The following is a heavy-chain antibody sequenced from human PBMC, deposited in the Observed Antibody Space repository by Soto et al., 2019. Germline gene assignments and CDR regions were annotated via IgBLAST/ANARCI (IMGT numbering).Heavy chain of an antibody. J-gene: IGHJ4*02. V-gene: IGHV3-11*01. CDR1: GFTFSDDY. CDR3: AREQDGSGYPDY. D-gene: IGHD3-22*01. CDR2: ISSTGGTI. Sequence: QVQLVESGGGLVKPGGSLRLSCAASGFTFSDDYMSWFRQAPGKGLEWVSYISSTGGTIYYADSVKGRFTISRDNAKNSLYLQMNSLRAEDTAVYFCAREQDGSGYPDYWGQGTLVTVSS.